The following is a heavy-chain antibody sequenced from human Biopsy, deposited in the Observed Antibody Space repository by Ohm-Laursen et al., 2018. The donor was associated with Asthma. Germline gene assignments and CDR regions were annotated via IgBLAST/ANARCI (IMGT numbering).Heavy chain of an antibody. CDR1: GGTFNTYV. Sequence: SVKVYCKSLGGTFNTYVIGWVRQAPGQGLEWMGGINSVFGTTTYPQKFQDRVTITADDSTSTVYMELSSLRSEDTAVYYCARKAGSCISRTCYSLDFWGQGTLVTISS. J-gene: IGHJ4*02. CDR3: ARKAGSCISRTCYSLDF. CDR2: INSVFGTT. V-gene: IGHV1-69*13. D-gene: IGHD2-2*01.